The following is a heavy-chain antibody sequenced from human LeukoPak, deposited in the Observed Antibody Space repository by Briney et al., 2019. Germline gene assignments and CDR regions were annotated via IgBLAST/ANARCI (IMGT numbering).Heavy chain of an antibody. CDR1: GGSFSGYY. V-gene: IGHV4-34*01. CDR2: INRSGST. J-gene: IGHJ4*02. CDR3: ASRSPVLPFDY. D-gene: IGHD2-2*01. Sequence: SETLSLTCAVYGGSFSGYYWSWIRQPPGKGLEWIGEINRSGSTNYNPSLKSRVTISVDTSKNQFSLKLSSVTAADTAVYYCASRSPVLPFDYWGQGTLVTVSS.